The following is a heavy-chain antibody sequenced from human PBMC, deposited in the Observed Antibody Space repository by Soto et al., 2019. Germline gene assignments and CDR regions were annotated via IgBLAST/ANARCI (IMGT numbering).Heavy chain of an antibody. Sequence: QVQLVESGGGVVQPGSSLRLSCEGSEFTFSGYVIHWVRQAPGKGLEWVALISYDGTNKYYADSVKGRFTVSRDNSKRTQYLGMNSLRAEDTAVYYCASAWSYGMDVWGEGTTVTVSS. CDR2: ISYDGTNK. J-gene: IGHJ6*04. CDR3: ASAWSYGMDV. V-gene: IGHV3-30*03. D-gene: IGHD2-15*01. CDR1: EFTFSGYV.